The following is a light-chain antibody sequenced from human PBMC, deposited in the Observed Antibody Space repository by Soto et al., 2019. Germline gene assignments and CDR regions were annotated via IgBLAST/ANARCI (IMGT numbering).Light chain of an antibody. Sequence: EIVLTQSPGTLSVSPGERATLSCRASQTISSDYLAWYQQKPGQAPSLLIYGRSSRATGIPDRFSGSGSGTDFTLTISRLEPEDSAIYYCQQYVGWTFGQGTKVEIK. CDR3: QQYVGWT. CDR2: GRS. CDR1: QTISSDY. V-gene: IGKV3-20*01. J-gene: IGKJ1*01.